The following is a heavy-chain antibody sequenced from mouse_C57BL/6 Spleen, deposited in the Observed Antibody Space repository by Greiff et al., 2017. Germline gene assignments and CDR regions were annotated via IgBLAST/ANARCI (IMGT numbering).Heavy chain of an antibody. Sequence: EVKVVESGGGLVQSGRSLRLSCATSGFTFSDFYMEWVRQAPGKGLEWIAASRNKANDYTTEYSASVKGRFIVSRDTSQSILYLQMNALRAEDTAIYYWARDADDGYSWYFEVWGTGTTVTVSS. D-gene: IGHD2-3*01. J-gene: IGHJ1*03. CDR2: SRNKANDYTT. CDR3: ARDADDGYSWYFEV. V-gene: IGHV7-1*01. CDR1: GFTFSDFY.